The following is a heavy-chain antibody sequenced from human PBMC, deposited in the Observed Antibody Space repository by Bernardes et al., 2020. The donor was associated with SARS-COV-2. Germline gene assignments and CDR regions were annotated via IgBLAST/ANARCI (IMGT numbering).Heavy chain of an antibody. CDR1: GGSISSYY. J-gene: IGHJ4*02. CDR3: ARGRSGGYVPY. V-gene: IGHV4-59*01. Sequence: SETLSLTCTVSGGSISSYYWSWIRQPPGKGLEWIGYIYYSGSTNYNPSLKSRVTISVDTSKNQFSLKLSPVTAADTAVYYCARGRSGGYVPYWGQGTLVTVSS. D-gene: IGHD2-15*01. CDR2: IYYSGST.